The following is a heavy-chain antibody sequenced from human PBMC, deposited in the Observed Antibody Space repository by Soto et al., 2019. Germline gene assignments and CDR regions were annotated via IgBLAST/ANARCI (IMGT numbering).Heavy chain of an antibody. D-gene: IGHD3-9*01. CDR2: IYTGETT. CDR1: GFTVSSSY. Sequence: PGGSLRLSCAISGFTVSSSYLIWVRQAPDKGLEWVSVIYTGETTDYSDSVKGRFTISRDISKNTLFLQMNNLGAEDTAVYYCAREFYDTTTGFYQYYFDYWGQGTQVTVSS. J-gene: IGHJ4*02. V-gene: IGHV3-53*01. CDR3: AREFYDTTTGFYQYYFDY.